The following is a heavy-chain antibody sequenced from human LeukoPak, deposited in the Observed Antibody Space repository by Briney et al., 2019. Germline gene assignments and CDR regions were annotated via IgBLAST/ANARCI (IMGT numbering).Heavy chain of an antibody. CDR1: GFTFSSYA. CDR2: IDYSGGAA. J-gene: IGHJ4*02. V-gene: IGHV3-23*01. D-gene: IGHD4-17*01. CDR3: ARISTVSSNFDY. Sequence: PGGSLRLSCSASGFTFSSYAMGWVRQAPGKGLEWVSSIDYSGGAAYSADSVKGRFTISRDNSKNTLYLQMNSLRAEDTALYSCARISTVSSNFDYWGQGTLVTVSS.